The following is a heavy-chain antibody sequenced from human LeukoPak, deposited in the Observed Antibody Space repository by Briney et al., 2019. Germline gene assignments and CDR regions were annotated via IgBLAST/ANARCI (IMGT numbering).Heavy chain of an antibody. CDR1: GYTFTSYY. D-gene: IGHD5-12*01. CDR2: INPNSGVT. J-gene: IGHJ4*02. V-gene: IGHV1-2*02. Sequence: RASVKVSCKASGYTFTSYYIHWVRQAPGQGLEWMGWINPNSGVTNYAQKFQGRVTMTRDTSISTAYMELTSLRSDDTAVYYCATTRVTTTRLDYWGQGTLVTVSS. CDR3: ATTRVTTTRLDY.